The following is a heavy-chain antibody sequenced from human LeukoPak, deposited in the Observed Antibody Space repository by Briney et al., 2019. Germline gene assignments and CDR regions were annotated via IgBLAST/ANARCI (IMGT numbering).Heavy chain of an antibody. CDR2: IYYSGST. J-gene: IGHJ3*01. D-gene: IGHD2-15*01. CDR3: ANADRYCSGGSCPVPDAFDF. V-gene: IGHV4-59*08. CDR1: GGSISSYY. Sequence: SETLSLTCTVSGGSISSYYWSWIRQPPGKGLEWIGYIYYSGSTNYNPSLKSRVTISVDTSKNQFSLKLSSVTAADTAVYYCANADRYCSGGSCPVPDAFDFWGQGTMVTVSS.